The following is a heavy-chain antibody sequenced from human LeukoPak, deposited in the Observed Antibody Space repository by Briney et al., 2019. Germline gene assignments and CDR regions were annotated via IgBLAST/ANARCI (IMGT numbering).Heavy chain of an antibody. J-gene: IGHJ4*02. D-gene: IGHD3-22*01. CDR3: TTFRTARNYDINGYYCS. Sequence: GGSLRLSCAASVFTFSNACMSGVRQTTGKGLEWVVRIKSEADGGTADYASPLQGRLTISRDDSTSTLYLQLNSLKTEDTAVYFCTTFRTARNYDINGYYCSWGQGTLVTVSS. V-gene: IGHV3-15*01. CDR2: IKSEADGGTA. CDR1: VFTFSNAC.